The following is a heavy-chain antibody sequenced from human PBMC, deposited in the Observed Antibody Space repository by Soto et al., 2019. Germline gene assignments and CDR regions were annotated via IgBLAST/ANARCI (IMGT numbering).Heavy chain of an antibody. D-gene: IGHD4-17*01. J-gene: IGHJ2*01. CDR2: IWYDGSNK. Sequence: QVQLVESGGGVVQPGRSLRLSCAASGFTFSSYGMHWVRQAPGKGLEWVAVIWYDGSNKNYADSVKGRFTISRDNSKNTLYLQMNSLRVEDTAVYYCARGDGDYSLYWYFDLWGRGTLVTVSS. V-gene: IGHV3-33*01. CDR1: GFTFSSYG. CDR3: ARGDGDYSLYWYFDL.